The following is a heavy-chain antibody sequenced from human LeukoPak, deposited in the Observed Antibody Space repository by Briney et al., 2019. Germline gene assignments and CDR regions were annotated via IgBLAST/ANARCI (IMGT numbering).Heavy chain of an antibody. V-gene: IGHV1-46*01. CDR2: INPSGDNT. Sequence: ASVKVSCKASGYTFTNNFMHWVRQAPGQGLEWMGIINPSGDNTWYAQKFQGRVTMTRDMATSTDYMEVSSLRSEDTAVYYCARGGPSRGAFDIWGQGTMVTVSS. J-gene: IGHJ3*02. CDR1: GYTFTNNF. CDR3: ARGGPSRGAFDI. D-gene: IGHD3-16*01.